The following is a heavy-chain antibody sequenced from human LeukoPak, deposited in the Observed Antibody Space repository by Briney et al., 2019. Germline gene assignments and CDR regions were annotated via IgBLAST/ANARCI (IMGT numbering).Heavy chain of an antibody. V-gene: IGHV3-33*01. Sequence: GRSLRLSCAASGFTFTSYGMHWVRQAPGKGLEWVSVIWYDGIDTFYADSVKGRFTISRDNSKNTVDLQMNSLRAEDTAVYYCARDLCWGGTCYSTEYWGQGTLVAVSS. J-gene: IGHJ4*02. CDR2: IWYDGIDT. D-gene: IGHD2-15*01. CDR3: ARDLCWGGTCYSTEY. CDR1: GFTFTSYG.